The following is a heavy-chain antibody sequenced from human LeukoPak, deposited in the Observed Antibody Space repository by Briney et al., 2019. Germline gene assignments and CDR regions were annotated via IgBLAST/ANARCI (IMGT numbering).Heavy chain of an antibody. Sequence: PGGSLRLSCAASGFTFSSYAMSWVRQAPGKGLEWVSAISGSGGTTYYADSVKGRFTISRDNAKNSVYLQMNSLRADDTATYHCARIGYSSSSFDYWGQGTQVTVSS. CDR1: GFTFSSYA. J-gene: IGHJ4*02. CDR3: ARIGYSSSSFDY. D-gene: IGHD6-6*01. CDR2: ISGSGGTT. V-gene: IGHV3-23*01.